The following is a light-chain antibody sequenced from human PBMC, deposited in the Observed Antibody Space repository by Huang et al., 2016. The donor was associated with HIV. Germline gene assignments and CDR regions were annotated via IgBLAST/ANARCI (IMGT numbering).Light chain of an antibody. V-gene: IGKV3-11*01. Sequence: EIVLTQSPATLSLSPGERATLSCRASQTVSGYLAWYQQKPGQAPRLLIYDVSNRATCIPARFSGSGSGTDFTLTISSLEPEDFAVYYCQLRSTWPGDTFGGGTKVEIK. CDR1: QTVSGY. CDR3: QLRSTWPGDT. J-gene: IGKJ4*01. CDR2: DVS.